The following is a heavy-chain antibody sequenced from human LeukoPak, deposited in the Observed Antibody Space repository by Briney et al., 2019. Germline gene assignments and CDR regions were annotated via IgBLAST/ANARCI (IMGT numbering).Heavy chain of an antibody. V-gene: IGHV6-1*01. CDR2: TYYRSTWYN. D-gene: IGHD2-2*01. CDR1: LDSLSSDIVT. Sequence: SRTLSHTRALSLDSLSSDIVTWNWTRHSPSRGREWLGRTYYRSTWYNDYAVSVRGRITVNPDTSKNQFSLHLNSVTPEDTAVYYCARRLTQYDCFDPWGQGILVTVSS. CDR3: ARRLTQYDCFDP. J-gene: IGHJ5*02.